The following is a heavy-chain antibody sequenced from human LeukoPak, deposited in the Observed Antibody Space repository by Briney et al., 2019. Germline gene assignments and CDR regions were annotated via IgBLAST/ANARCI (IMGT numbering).Heavy chain of an antibody. CDR3: ARDRPLGRYFDWLPFDY. D-gene: IGHD3-9*01. V-gene: IGHV3-7*01. CDR1: GFTFSSYW. CDR2: IKQDGSEK. J-gene: IGHJ4*02. Sequence: GGSLRLSCAASGFTFSSYWMSWVRQAPGKGLEWVANIKQDGSEKYYVDSVKGRFTISRDNAKNSLYLQMNSLRAEDTAVYYCARDRPLGRYFDWLPFDYWGQGTLVTVSS.